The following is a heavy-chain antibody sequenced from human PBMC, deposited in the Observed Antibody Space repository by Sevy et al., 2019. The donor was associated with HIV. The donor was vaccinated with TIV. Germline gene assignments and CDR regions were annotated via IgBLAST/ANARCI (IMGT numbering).Heavy chain of an antibody. CDR1: GIIFKSYV. CDR3: AGAGVGVKGFDY. V-gene: IGHV3-23*01. CDR2: ISASGGST. J-gene: IGHJ4*02. D-gene: IGHD3-10*01. Sequence: GGSLRLSCAASGIIFKSYVMSWVRQAPGKGLEWLSGISASGGSTYYADSVKGRFTISRDTFKSTLYLQMSILRAEDTAVYYCAGAGVGVKGFDYWGQGTLVTVSS.